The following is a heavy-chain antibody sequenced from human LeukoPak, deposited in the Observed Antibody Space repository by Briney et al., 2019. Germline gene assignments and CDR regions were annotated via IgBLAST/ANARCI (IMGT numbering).Heavy chain of an antibody. V-gene: IGHV4-39*01. CDR3: ARHLASSIAVETYFDY. CDR1: GGSISSSSYY. CDR2: IYYSGST. J-gene: IGHJ4*02. D-gene: IGHD6-6*01. Sequence: SETLSLTCTVSGGSISSSSYYWGWIRQPPGKGLEWIGSIYYSGSTYYNPSLKSRVTISVDTSKNQFSLKLSSVTAADTAVYYCARHLASSIAVETYFDYWGQGTLVTVSS.